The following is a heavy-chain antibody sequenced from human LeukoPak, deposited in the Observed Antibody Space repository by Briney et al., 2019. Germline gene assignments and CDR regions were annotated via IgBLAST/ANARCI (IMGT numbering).Heavy chain of an antibody. J-gene: IGHJ4*02. CDR1: GYSISSGYY. V-gene: IGHV4-38-2*02. CDR2: IYHSGST. CDR3: ARHPRY. Sequence: SETLSLTCTVSGYSISSGYYWGWIRQPPGKGLEWIGSIYHSGSTYYNPSLKSRVTISVDTSKNQFSLKLSSVTAADTAVYYCARHPRYWGQGTLVTVSS.